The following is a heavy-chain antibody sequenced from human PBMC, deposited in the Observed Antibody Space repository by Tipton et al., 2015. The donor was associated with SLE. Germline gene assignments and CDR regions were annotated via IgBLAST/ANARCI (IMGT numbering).Heavy chain of an antibody. CDR3: AKGKPVGYYMDV. D-gene: IGHD4-23*01. V-gene: IGHV3-43*01. CDR2: ISWDGGST. Sequence: SLRLSCAASGFTFDDYTMHWVRQAPGKGLEWVSLISWDGGSTYYADSVKGRFTISRDNSKNSLYLQMNSLRTEDTALYYCAKGKPVGYYMDVWGKATTVTVSS. J-gene: IGHJ6*03. CDR1: GFTFDDYT.